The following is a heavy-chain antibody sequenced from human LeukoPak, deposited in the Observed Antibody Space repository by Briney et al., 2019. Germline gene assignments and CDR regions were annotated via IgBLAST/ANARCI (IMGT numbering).Heavy chain of an antibody. V-gene: IGHV4-59*11. CDR1: GGSIRPQY. D-gene: IGHD3-10*01. CDR3: ARGGVAAKYYFDF. Sequence: SETLSVTRTGRGGSIRPQYGSWSRRPPGKKLDFIGYICYSGATNYNPSLTSRVTLSVDTSKNQFSLKLSSVTAADTAVYYCARGGVAAKYYFDFWGQGTLVTVSS. J-gene: IGHJ4*02. CDR2: ICYSGAT.